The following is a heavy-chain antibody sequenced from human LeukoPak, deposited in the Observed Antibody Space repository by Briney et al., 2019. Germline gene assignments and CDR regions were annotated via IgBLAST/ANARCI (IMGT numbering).Heavy chain of an antibody. V-gene: IGHV4-61*01. J-gene: IGHJ4*02. CDR3: VRCTPMANLDY. CDR1: GDSVSSSSYY. CDR2: IYYTGNT. Sequence: SETLSLTCTVSGDSVSSSSYYWSWIRQPPGKGLEWIGYIYYTGNTNYNPSLKSRVTISMDASKNQFSLKLSSVTAADTAVYYCVRCTPMANLDYWGQGTLVTVSS. D-gene: IGHD5-18*01.